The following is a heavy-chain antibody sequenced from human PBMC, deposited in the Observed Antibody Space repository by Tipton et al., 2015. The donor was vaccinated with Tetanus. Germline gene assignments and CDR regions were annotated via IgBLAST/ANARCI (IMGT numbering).Heavy chain of an antibody. D-gene: IGHD2-15*01. CDR3: ARDQKSATLSHFFYGLDV. Sequence: TLSLTCTVSGVSIGSYYWSWIRQPPGKGLEWIGYLSYIGTTNYNPSLKSRVTISVDTSRKQFSLRLSSVTAADTAVYYCARDQKSATLSHFFYGLDVWGQGTTVTVSS. CDR1: GVSIGSYY. V-gene: IGHV4-59*01. J-gene: IGHJ6*02. CDR2: LSYIGTT.